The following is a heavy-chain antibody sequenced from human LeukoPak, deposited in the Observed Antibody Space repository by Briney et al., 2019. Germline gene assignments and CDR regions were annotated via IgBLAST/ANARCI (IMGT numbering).Heavy chain of an antibody. V-gene: IGHV4-4*07. CDR2: IYTSGST. Sequence: SETLSLTCTVSGGSISSYYWSWIRQPAGKGLEWIGRIYTSGSTNYNPSLKSRVTISVDTSKNQFSLKLSSVTAADTAVYYCARGTIYDIFWLGNYYMDVWGKGTTVTVSS. CDR3: ARGTIYDIFWLGNYYMDV. CDR1: GGSISSYY. J-gene: IGHJ6*03. D-gene: IGHD3-9*01.